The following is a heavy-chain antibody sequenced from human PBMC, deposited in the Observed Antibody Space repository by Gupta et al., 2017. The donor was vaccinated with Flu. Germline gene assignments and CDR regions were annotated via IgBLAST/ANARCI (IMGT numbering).Heavy chain of an antibody. J-gene: IGHJ6*02. Sequence: EVQLVESGGGLVQPGGSLRLSCAASGFTFSSYSMNWFRQAPGKGLEWVSYINSSSSTIYYADSVKGRFTISRENAKNSLYLQMNSLRDEDTAVYYCARRADFTDTAMRPSYDMDVWGQGTTVTVSS. V-gene: IGHV3-48*02. CDR1: GFTFSSYS. D-gene: IGHD5-18*01. CDR3: ARRADFTDTAMRPSYDMDV. CDR2: INSSSSTI.